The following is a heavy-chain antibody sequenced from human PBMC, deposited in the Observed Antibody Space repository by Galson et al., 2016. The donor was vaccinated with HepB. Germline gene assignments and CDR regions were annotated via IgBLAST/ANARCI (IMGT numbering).Heavy chain of an antibody. CDR3: ARVQYFYDDNGFYGGIYYFDY. CDR2: IFYSGTT. CDR1: GASISDFS. J-gene: IGHJ4*02. V-gene: IGHV4-59*01. D-gene: IGHD3-22*01. Sequence: SETLSLTCTVSGASISDFSWSWIRQPPGKGLDWIGYIFYSGTTTYNSSLKSRVTMTVDASKNQFSLKLNSVTAADTAIYYCARVQYFYDDNGFYGGIYYFDYWGQGTLVTVSS.